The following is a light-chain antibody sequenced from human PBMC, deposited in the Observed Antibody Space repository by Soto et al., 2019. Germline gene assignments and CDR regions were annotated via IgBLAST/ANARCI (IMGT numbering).Light chain of an antibody. J-gene: IGLJ2*01. CDR2: DVS. CDR1: SSDIGHYNY. Sequence: QSVLTQPASVSGSPGQSITISCTGTSSDIGHYNYVSWYQQHPGKAPKLMIYDVSNRPSGISNRFSGSKSGNTASLTISGLQAEDEADYYCSSFTSSSTPVLFGGGTKLTVL. CDR3: SSFTSSSTPVL. V-gene: IGLV2-14*01.